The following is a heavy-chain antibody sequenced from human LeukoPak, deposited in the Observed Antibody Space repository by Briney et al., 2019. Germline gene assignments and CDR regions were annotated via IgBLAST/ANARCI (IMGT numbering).Heavy chain of an antibody. D-gene: IGHD3-3*01. CDR2: INPNSGGT. V-gene: IGHV1-2*02. CDR3: ARSPHGATIFGVVIIPQVGFDY. CDR1: GGTFSSYA. Sequence: GASVKVSCKASGGTFSSYAISWVRQAPGQGLEWMGWINPNSGGTNYAQKFQGRVTMTRDTSISTAYMELSRLRSDDTAVYYCARSPHGATIFGVVIIPQVGFDYWGQGTLVTVSS. J-gene: IGHJ4*02.